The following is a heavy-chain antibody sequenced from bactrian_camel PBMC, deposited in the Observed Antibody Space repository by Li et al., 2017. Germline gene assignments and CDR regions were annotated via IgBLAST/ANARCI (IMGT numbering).Heavy chain of an antibody. CDR3: AADFIALSSGGYCYDGPNTY. CDR1: GNTYALYY. Sequence: VQLVESGGDSVETGGSLRLSCTFSGNTYALYYMAWFRQTPGGQREGVAHIRQSKRSQYADFVKGRFTISKDNAKNTLYLQMNGLKPEDTAMYYCAADFIALSSGGYCYDGPNTYWGQGTQVTVS. V-gene: IGHV3S53*01. D-gene: IGHD2*01. J-gene: IGHJ4*01. CDR2: IRQSKRS.